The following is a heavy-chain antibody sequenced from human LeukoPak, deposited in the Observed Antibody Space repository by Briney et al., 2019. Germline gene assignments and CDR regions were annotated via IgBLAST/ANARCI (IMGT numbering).Heavy chain of an antibody. CDR1: DFSFATYG. Sequence: GGSLRLSCAAFDFSFATYGMGWVRQAPGRGLEWVSSVSGGDPTTYYADSVKGRFTISRDNSKNTPYLQMNSLRAEDSATYYCAKGPMVRIDYWGQGTLVTVSS. CDR2: VSGGDPTT. D-gene: IGHD3-10*01. J-gene: IGHJ4*02. V-gene: IGHV3-23*01. CDR3: AKGPMVRIDY.